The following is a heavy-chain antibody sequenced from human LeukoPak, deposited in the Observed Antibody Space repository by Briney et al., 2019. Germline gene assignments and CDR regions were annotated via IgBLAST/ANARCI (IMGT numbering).Heavy chain of an antibody. CDR1: GFTFSNYW. V-gene: IGHV3-7*01. CDR3: AKGGHVVVAATNWFDP. D-gene: IGHD2-15*01. CDR2: IKQDGSET. J-gene: IGHJ5*02. Sequence: GGSLRLSCAASGFTFSNYWMNWVRQAPGKGLECLANIKQDGSETYYADSVKGRFTISRDNAKNSLYLQMNSLRAEDTAVYYCAKGGHVVVAATNWFDPWGQGTLVTVSS.